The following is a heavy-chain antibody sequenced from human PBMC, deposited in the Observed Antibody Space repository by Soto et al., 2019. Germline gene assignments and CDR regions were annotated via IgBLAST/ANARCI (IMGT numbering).Heavy chain of an antibody. J-gene: IGHJ4*02. CDR3: ASRGGYCSGGSCYRLDY. V-gene: IGHV1-69*01. D-gene: IGHD2-15*01. CDR1: GSTFSSYA. CDR2: IIPIFGTA. Sequence: QVQLVQSGAEVKKPGSSVKVSCKASGSTFSSYAISWVRQAPGQGLEWMGGIIPIFGTANHAQKFQGRVTITADESTSTAYMELSSLRSEDTAVYYCASRGGYCSGGSCYRLDYWGQGTLVTVSS.